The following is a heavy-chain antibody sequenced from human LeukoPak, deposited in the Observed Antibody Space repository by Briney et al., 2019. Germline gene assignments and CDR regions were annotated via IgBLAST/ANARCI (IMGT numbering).Heavy chain of an antibody. V-gene: IGHV3-23*01. J-gene: IGHJ4*02. Sequence: GGSLRLSCAASGFTFSSYAMSWVRQAPGKGLEWVSAISGSGGSTYYADSVKGRFTISRDNSKNTLYLQMNSLRAEDTAVYYCAKDMPLSRPLKRFGEFTGGSAGTFDYWGQGTLVTVSS. CDR3: AKDMPLSRPLKRFGEFTGGSAGTFDY. CDR1: GFTFSSYA. D-gene: IGHD3-10*01. CDR2: ISGSGGST.